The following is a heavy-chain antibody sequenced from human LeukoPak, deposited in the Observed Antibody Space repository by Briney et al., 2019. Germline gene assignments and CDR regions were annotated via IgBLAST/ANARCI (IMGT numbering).Heavy chain of an antibody. CDR3: TRILVGGNRAFDI. CDR1: GFTFGSNP. V-gene: IGHV3-23*01. J-gene: IGHJ3*02. CDR2: IRGSGGST. D-gene: IGHD2-21*01. Sequence: GGSLRLSCAASGFTFGSNPVSWVRQAPGRGLEWVSAIRGSGGSTYYADSVKGRFTISRDNAKNTLYLQMNSLRAEDTAMYYCTRILVGGNRAFDIWGQGTMATVSS.